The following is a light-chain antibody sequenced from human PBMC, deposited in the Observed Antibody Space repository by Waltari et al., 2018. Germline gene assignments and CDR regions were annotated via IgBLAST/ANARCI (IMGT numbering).Light chain of an antibody. CDR3: SSYISSSTLEL. CDR1: SSDVGAYNY. J-gene: IGLJ2*01. Sequence: QSALTQPASVSGSPGQSITISCTGTSSDVGAYNYVSRYQQHPGQAPKPMIFDVSNRPSGVSNRFSGSKSGNTASLTISGLQAEDEADYYCSSYISSSTLELFGGGTSLTVL. V-gene: IGLV2-14*03. CDR2: DVS.